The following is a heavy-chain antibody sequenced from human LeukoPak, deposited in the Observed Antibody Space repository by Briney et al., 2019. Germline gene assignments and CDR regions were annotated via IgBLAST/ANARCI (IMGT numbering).Heavy chain of an antibody. V-gene: IGHV3-15*01. CDR2: IKSKIDGETI. CDR1: GFTFTNAW. D-gene: IGHD3-22*01. Sequence: GGSLRLSCAASGFTFTNAWMNWVRQTPGGGLEWVGRIKSKIDGETIDYAAPVKGRFTISRDDSKNTVFLQMNSLKSEDTALYYCTTDQWSSGYLEGPFDCWGQGTLATVSS. J-gene: IGHJ4*02. CDR3: TTDQWSSGYLEGPFDC.